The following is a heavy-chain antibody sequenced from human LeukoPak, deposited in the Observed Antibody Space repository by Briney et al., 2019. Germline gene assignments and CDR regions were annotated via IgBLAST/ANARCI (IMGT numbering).Heavy chain of an antibody. D-gene: IGHD4-17*01. CDR1: GVSVSSSSYY. Sequence: SETLSLTCIVSGVSVSSSSYYWSWIRQPPGKGLEWIGYIYYSGSTNYNPSLKSRVTISVDTSKNQFSLKLSSVTAADTAVYYCAYYGDYGEDAFDIWGQGTMVTVSS. J-gene: IGHJ3*02. CDR3: AYYGDYGEDAFDI. CDR2: IYYSGST. V-gene: IGHV4-61*01.